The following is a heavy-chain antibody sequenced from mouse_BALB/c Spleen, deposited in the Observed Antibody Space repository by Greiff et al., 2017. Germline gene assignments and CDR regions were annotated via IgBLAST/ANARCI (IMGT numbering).Heavy chain of an antibody. CDR3: ARDAGYGRFAY. CDR2: SRNKANDYTT. J-gene: IGHJ3*01. D-gene: IGHD1-1*02. Sequence: EVKVVESGGGLVQPGGSLRLSCATSGFTFSDFYMEWVRQPPGKRLEWIAASRNKANDYTTEYSASVKGRFIVSRDTSQSILYLQMNALRAEDTAIYYCARDAGYGRFAYWGQGTLVTVSA. CDR1: GFTFSDFY. V-gene: IGHV7-1*02.